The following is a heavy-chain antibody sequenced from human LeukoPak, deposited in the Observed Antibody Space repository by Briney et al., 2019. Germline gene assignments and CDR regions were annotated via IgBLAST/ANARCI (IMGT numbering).Heavy chain of an antibody. CDR1: GFTFSSYS. J-gene: IGHJ2*01. CDR2: IKQDGSEK. V-gene: IGHV3-7*01. CDR3: ARAGIAAAGPRWYVDL. Sequence: GGSLRLSCAASGFTFSSYSMSWVRQAPGKGLEWVANIKQDGSEKYYVDSVKGRFTISRDNAKNSLYLQMNSLRAEDTAVYYCARAGIAAAGPRWYVDLWGRGTLVTVSS. D-gene: IGHD6-13*01.